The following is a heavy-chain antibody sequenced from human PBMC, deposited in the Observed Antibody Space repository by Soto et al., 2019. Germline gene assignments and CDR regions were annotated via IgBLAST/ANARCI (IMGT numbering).Heavy chain of an antibody. CDR2: ISNDESTT. CDR1: RFTFSSYP. D-gene: IGHD3-10*01. Sequence: QPGGSLRLSCVASRFTFSSYPMHWVRHAPGKGLEWVARISNDESTTAYADSVKGRFTISRDNFKSTLYLQMNSLTPEDTAVYSCARPGRDNVGLKNWGQGTVVTVSS. CDR3: ARPGRDNVGLKN. V-gene: IGHV3-30*03. J-gene: IGHJ4*02.